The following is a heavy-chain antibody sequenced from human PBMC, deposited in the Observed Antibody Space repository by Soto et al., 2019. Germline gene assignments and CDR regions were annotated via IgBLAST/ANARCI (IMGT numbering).Heavy chain of an antibody. V-gene: IGHV1-8*01. D-gene: IGHD7-27*01. J-gene: IGHJ5*01. CDR2: MSPKTANT. CDR3: TGGPPNWGFDS. CDR1: GYTFTRYD. Sequence: ASVKVSCKASGYTFTRYDINWVRQTAGQGLEWMGWMSPKTANTGYAQKFQGRVTMTRSTSISTAYMELSSLTSEDTAVYYCTGGPPNWGFDSWGQGTPVTVSS.